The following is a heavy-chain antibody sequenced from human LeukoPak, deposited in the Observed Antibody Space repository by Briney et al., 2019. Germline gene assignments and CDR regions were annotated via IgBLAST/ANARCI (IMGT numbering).Heavy chain of an antibody. V-gene: IGHV3-7*01. D-gene: IGHD3-22*01. CDR2: INEDGSGK. Sequence: PGGSLRLSCVASGFRFSSYWMTWVRQAPGKGLEWVANINEDGSGKEYVDSVKGRFTISRDNARNSLSLQMNSLRAEDTAVYYCARDPYDKIAYGAFDIWGRGTVVTVSS. J-gene: IGHJ3*02. CDR3: ARDPYDKIAYGAFDI. CDR1: GFRFSSYW.